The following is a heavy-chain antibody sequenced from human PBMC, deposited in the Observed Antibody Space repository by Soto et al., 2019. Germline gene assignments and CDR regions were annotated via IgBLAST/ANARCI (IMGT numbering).Heavy chain of an antibody. CDR3: ARDSNSQNWFDP. CDR2: IDNSGNT. D-gene: IGHD6-13*01. CDR1: GGSISSYY. V-gene: IGHV4-59*01. J-gene: IGHJ5*02. Sequence: PSETLSLTCTVSGGSISSYYWSWVRQPPGKGLEWIAYIDNSGNTNYNPSLKSRVSISVDASKNQFSLKLSSVTAADTAVYYCARDSNSQNWFDPWGQGTLVTVSS.